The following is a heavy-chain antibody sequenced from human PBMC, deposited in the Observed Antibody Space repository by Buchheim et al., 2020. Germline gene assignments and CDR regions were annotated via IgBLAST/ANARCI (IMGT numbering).Heavy chain of an antibody. D-gene: IGHD3-10*01. J-gene: IGHJ5*02. Sequence: QVQLVQSGAEVKKPGASVKVSCKASGYTFTSYYMHWVRQAPGQGLEWMGIINPIGGSTSYAQKFQGRVTMTRDTSTSTVYMELSSLRSEDTAVYYCARGGKVNVLLWFGELLLEWFDPWGQGTL. CDR2: INPIGGST. CDR1: GYTFTSYY. CDR3: ARGGKVNVLLWFGELLLEWFDP. V-gene: IGHV1-46*01.